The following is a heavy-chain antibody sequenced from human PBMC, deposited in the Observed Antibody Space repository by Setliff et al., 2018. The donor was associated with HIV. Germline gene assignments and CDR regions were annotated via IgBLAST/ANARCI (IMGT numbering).Heavy chain of an antibody. V-gene: IGHV3-48*01. CDR1: GFTFSSYS. D-gene: IGHD3-22*01. CDR3: ARAGVYYDSSGYCIDY. Sequence: PGGSLRLSCAASGFTFSSYSMNWVRQAPGKGLEWVSYISSSSSAIYYADSVKGRFTISRDNAKNSLYLQMNSLRAEDTAVYYCARAGVYYDSSGYCIDYWGQGTLVTAPQ. CDR2: ISSSSSAI. J-gene: IGHJ4*02.